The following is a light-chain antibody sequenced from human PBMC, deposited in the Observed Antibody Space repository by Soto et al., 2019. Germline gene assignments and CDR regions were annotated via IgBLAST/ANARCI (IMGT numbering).Light chain of an antibody. CDR1: QSVGTN. V-gene: IGKV3-15*01. CDR3: QQYNNWPRGT. Sequence: DIVRTQSPGTLSLSPGERATLSCRASQSVGTNLAWYQKKPGQAPRLLIYGASTRATGIPARFSGSGSGTELTLTISSLHSEDFAVYYCQQYNNWPRGTFGGGTKVDIK. J-gene: IGKJ4*01. CDR2: GAS.